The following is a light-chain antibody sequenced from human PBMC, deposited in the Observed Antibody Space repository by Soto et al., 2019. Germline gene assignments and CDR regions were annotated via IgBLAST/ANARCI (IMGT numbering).Light chain of an antibody. V-gene: IGLV2-14*01. Sequence: QSVLTQPASVSGSPGQSITISCTGTSSDVGGYNYVSWYQQHPGKAPKLMIYEVSNWPSGVSNRFSGSKSGNTASLTISGLQAEDEADYYCSSYTSSNTLDVFGTGTTAPS. CDR2: EVS. CDR1: SSDVGGYNY. J-gene: IGLJ1*01. CDR3: SSYTSSNTLDV.